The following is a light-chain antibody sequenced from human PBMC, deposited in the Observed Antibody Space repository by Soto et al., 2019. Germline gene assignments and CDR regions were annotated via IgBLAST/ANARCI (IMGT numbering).Light chain of an antibody. CDR1: QSVSSSY. CDR2: GAS. V-gene: IGKV3D-20*02. J-gene: IGKJ1*01. CDR3: QQRSNWPNT. Sequence: EIMLTQSPGTLSLSPGQRATLSCRASQSVSSSYLALYHQKTCQAPTLLIYGASSRATGIPATFSGSGSGTDFTLTISSLEPEDYAVYYCQQRSNWPNTFGQGTKVDIK.